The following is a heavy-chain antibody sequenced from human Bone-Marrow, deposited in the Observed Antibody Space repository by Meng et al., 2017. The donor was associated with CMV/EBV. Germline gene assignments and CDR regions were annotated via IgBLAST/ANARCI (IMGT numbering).Heavy chain of an antibody. V-gene: IGHV3-23*01. Sequence: SGFTFNKYAMGWVRQAPEKGLGWVASISVSSYSAGSTYYADSVKGRFTISRDNSRNTVFLEMNSLRAEDTALYYCARRDASGWFSLDSWGRGTLVTVSS. CDR1: GFTFNKYA. J-gene: IGHJ4*02. CDR3: ARRDASGWFSLDS. CDR2: ISVSSYSAGST. D-gene: IGHD6-19*01.